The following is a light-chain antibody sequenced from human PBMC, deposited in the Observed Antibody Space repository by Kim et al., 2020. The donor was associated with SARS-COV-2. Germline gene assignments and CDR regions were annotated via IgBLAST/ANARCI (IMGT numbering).Light chain of an antibody. CDR1: QSVGSSY. J-gene: IGKJ2*01. Sequence: EIVLTQSPGTLSLSPGERATLSCRASQSVGSSYLAWYQQKPGQAPRLLIYGASSRATGIPDRFSGSGSGTDFTLTISRLEPEDFAVYYCQQYGSSLGYTFGQGTKLEI. V-gene: IGKV3-20*01. CDR3: QQYGSSLGYT. CDR2: GAS.